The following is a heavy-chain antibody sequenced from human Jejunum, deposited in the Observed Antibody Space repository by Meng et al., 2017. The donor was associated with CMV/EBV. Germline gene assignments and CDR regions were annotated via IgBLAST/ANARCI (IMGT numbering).Heavy chain of an antibody. CDR3: GRNRVDY. CDR2: IKQDGSEK. CDR1: GFNFSNYW. D-gene: IGHD3-10*01. Sequence: LTCAASGFNFSNYWMTWVRQAPGKGLEWVANIKQDGSEKFYVDSVKGRFTISRDNAKNSLYLQMNSLRGDDTGVYYCGRNRVDYWGQGTLVTVSS. V-gene: IGHV3-7*01. J-gene: IGHJ4*02.